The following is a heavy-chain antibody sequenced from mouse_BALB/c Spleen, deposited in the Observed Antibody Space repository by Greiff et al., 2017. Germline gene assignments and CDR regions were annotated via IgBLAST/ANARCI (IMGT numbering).Heavy chain of an antibody. D-gene: IGHD2-2*01. J-gene: IGHJ2*01. CDR1: GFTFSSYA. CDR2: ISSGGST. Sequence: EVQLVESGGGLVKPGGSLKLSCAASGFTFSSYAMSWVRQTPEKRLEWVASISSGGSTYYPDSVKGRFTISRDNARNILYLQMSSLRSEDTAMYYCARQVIWLPFDYWGQGTTLTVSS. CDR3: ARQVIWLPFDY. V-gene: IGHV5-6-5*01.